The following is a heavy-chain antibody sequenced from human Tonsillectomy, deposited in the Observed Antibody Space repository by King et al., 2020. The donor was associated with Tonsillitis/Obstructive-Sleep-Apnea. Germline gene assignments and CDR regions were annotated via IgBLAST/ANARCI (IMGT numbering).Heavy chain of an antibody. V-gene: IGHV3-15*01. CDR2: IKSKTDGGTA. CDR3: TTYDFCCGYRY. D-gene: IGHD3-3*01. CDR1: GFTVSNAW. Sequence: VQLVQSGGGLVKPGGSLRLSCAASGFTVSNAWMSWVRQAPGKGLEWVGRIKSKTDGGTADYGAPVQGRFTISRDESKITLYLQMSSLKTDDTAVYYCTTYDFCCGYRYWGQGTLVTVSS. J-gene: IGHJ4*02.